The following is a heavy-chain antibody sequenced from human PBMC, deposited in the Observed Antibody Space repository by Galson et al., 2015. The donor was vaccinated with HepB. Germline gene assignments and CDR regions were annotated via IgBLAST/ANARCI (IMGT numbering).Heavy chain of an antibody. CDR1: GYDFPSYW. Sequence: QSGAEVKKPGESLRISCKGFGYDFPSYWISWLRQMPGRGLEWMGRIDPRDSYIIYSPSFQGHVTISVDKSINTAYVQWSSPMASDTAMYFCARHPSQAFDIWGQGTMVTVSS. CDR2: IDPRDSYI. CDR3: ARHPSQAFDI. V-gene: IGHV5-10-1*01. J-gene: IGHJ3*02.